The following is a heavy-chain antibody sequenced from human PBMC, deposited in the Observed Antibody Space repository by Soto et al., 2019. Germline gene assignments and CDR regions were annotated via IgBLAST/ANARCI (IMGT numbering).Heavy chain of an antibody. CDR1: GFSLSTDDVG. D-gene: IGHD6-6*01. J-gene: IGHJ4*02. Sequence: SGPTLVNLTQTLTLTCTFSGFSLSTDDVGVGWIRQPPGKALDWLAVIYWDDDKRYSPSLKSRLTITKDTSKNQVLLTMTNMDPVDTATYFCARSKYSISSFDYWGQGALVTVSS. CDR3: ARSKYSISSFDY. CDR2: IYWDDDK. V-gene: IGHV2-5*02.